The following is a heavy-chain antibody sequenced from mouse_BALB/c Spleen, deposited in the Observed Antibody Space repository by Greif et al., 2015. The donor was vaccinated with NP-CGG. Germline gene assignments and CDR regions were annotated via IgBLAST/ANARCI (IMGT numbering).Heavy chain of an antibody. J-gene: IGHJ4*01. CDR3: ARSGWDYAMDY. Sequence: EVKLQESGGGLVQPGGSRKLSCAASGFTFSSFGMHWVRQAPEKGLEWVAYISSGSSTIYYADTVKGRFTISRDNPKNTLFLQMTSLRSEDTAMYYCARSGWDYAMDYWGQGTSVTVSS. CDR2: ISSGSSTI. V-gene: IGHV5-17*02. CDR1: GFTFSSFG. D-gene: IGHD1-1*02.